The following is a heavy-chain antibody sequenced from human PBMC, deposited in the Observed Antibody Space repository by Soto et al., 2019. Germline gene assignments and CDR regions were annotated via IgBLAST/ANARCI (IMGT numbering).Heavy chain of an antibody. CDR2: INHSGST. CDR1: GGSFSGYY. Sequence: PSETLSLTCAVYGGSFSGYYWSWIRQPPGKGLEWIGEINHSGSTNYNPSLKSRVTISVDTSKNQFSLKLSSVTAADTAVYYCARVPLRRDWMGVYIDYWGQGTLVTVSS. D-gene: IGHD1-1*01. V-gene: IGHV4-34*01. J-gene: IGHJ4*02. CDR3: ARVPLRRDWMGVYIDY.